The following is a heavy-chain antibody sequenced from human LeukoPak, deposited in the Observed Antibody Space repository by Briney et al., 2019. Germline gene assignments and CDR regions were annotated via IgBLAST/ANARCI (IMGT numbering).Heavy chain of an antibody. CDR3: ARLRTGKIVPAAMVDY. J-gene: IGHJ4*02. CDR1: GGSISNYY. Sequence: SETLSLTCTVSGGSISNYYWSWIRQPPGKGLEWVGYIYYSGSTYYNPSLKSRVTISVDTSKNQFSLKLSSVTAADTAVYYCARLRTGKIVPAAMVDYWGQGTLVTVSS. V-gene: IGHV4-59*08. D-gene: IGHD2-2*01. CDR2: IYYSGST.